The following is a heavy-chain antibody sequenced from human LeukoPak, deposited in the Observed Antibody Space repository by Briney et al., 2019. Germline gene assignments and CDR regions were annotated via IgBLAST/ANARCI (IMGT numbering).Heavy chain of an antibody. CDR2: IYYSGST. Sequence: SETLSLTCTVSGGSISSSSYYWGWIRQPPGKGLEWIGSIYYSGSTYYNPSLKSRVTISVDTSKNQFSLKLSSVTAADTAVYYCARASTYYYGSGSYYRWRYYYYMDVWGKGTTVTISS. CDR3: ARASTYYYGSGSYYRWRYYYYMDV. V-gene: IGHV4-39*07. CDR1: GGSISSSSYY. J-gene: IGHJ6*03. D-gene: IGHD3-10*01.